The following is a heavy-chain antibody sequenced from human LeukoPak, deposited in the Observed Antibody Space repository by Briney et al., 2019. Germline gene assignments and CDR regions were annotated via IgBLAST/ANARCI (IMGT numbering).Heavy chain of an antibody. CDR1: GGSFSGYY. CDR3: ARDLGFLEWSRGDAFDI. D-gene: IGHD3-3*01. V-gene: IGHV4-34*01. CDR2: INHSGST. J-gene: IGHJ3*02. Sequence: SETLSLTCAVYGGSFSGYYWSWIRQPPGKGLEWIGEINHSGSTNYNPSLKSRVTISVDTSKNQFSLKLSSVTAADTAVYYCARDLGFLEWSRGDAFDIWGQGTMVTVSS.